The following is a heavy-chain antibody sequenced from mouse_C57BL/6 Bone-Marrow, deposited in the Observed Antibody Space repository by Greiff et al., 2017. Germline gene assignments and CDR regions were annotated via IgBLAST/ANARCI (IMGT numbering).Heavy chain of an antibody. CDR1: GFTFSDYG. V-gene: IGHV5-17*01. CDR2: ISSGSSTI. CDR3: ARGDYNYEGAWFAY. D-gene: IGHD2-12*01. J-gene: IGHJ3*01. Sequence: EVKLMESGGGLVKPGGSLKLSCAASGFTFSDYGMHWVRQAPEQGLAWVAYISSGSSTIYYAVTVKGRFPISRGNDKNTLFLQMTSVRSEDTAMYYCARGDYNYEGAWFAYWGQGTLVTVSA.